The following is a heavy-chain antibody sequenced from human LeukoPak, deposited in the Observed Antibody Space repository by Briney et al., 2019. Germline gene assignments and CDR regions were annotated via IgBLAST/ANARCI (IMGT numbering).Heavy chain of an antibody. CDR3: ARDGEWLRPMDY. Sequence: PGGSLRLSCAASGFTFSSYAMSWVRQAPGKGLEWVSAISGSGGSTYYADSVKGRFTISRDNSKNSLYLQINGLRAEDTAVYYCARDGEWLRPMDYWGQGTLVTVSS. CDR2: ISGSGGST. J-gene: IGHJ4*02. CDR1: GFTFSSYA. V-gene: IGHV3-23*01. D-gene: IGHD5-12*01.